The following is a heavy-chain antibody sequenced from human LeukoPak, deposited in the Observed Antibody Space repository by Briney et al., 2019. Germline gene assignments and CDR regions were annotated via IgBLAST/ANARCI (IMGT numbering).Heavy chain of an antibody. V-gene: IGHV4-61*02. D-gene: IGHD3-22*01. CDR1: GGSISSGSYY. CDR3: ARALYYYDSSGYYNAFDI. J-gene: IGHJ3*02. Sequence: PSETLSLTCTVSGGSISSGSYYWSWIRQPAGKGLEWIVRIYTSGSTNYNPSLKSRVTISVDTSKNQFSLKLSSVTAADTAVYYCARALYYYDSSGYYNAFDIWGQGTMVTVSS. CDR2: IYTSGST.